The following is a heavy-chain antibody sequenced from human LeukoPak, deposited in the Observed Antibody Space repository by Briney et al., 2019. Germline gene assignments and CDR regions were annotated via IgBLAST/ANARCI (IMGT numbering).Heavy chain of an antibody. D-gene: IGHD2/OR15-2a*01. Sequence: PSETLSLTCTVSGGSISSYYWSWIRQPPGKGLEWIGYIYYSGSTNYNPSLKSRVTISVDTSKNQFSLKLGSVTAADTAVYYCARSVLRAFDIWGQGTMVTVSS. CDR1: GGSISSYY. CDR3: ARSVLRAFDI. CDR2: IYYSGST. V-gene: IGHV4-59*08. J-gene: IGHJ3*02.